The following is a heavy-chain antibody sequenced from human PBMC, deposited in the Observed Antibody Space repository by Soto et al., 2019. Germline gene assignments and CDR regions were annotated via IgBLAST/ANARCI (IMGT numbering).Heavy chain of an antibody. Sequence: SETLSLTCTVSRGVVNSGYYYWSWNRQPPGKGLEWMGFISYTGSTSYNPSLNSRVTISVDTSKNQFSLKLTSVTPADTAVYYCAESGGGSGWFGGQGKMVTVYS. V-gene: IGHV4-61*01. CDR3: AESGGGSGWF. CDR2: ISYTGST. D-gene: IGHD6-19*01. J-gene: IGHJ4*02. CDR1: RGVVNSGYYY.